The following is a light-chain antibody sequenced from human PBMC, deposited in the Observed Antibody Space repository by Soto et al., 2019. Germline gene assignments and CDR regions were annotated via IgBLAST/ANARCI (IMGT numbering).Light chain of an antibody. J-gene: IGLJ2*01. CDR1: SGHSSYA. CDR2: LNSDGSH. Sequence: QSVLTQSPSASASLGASVKLTCTLSSGHSSYAIAWHQQQPEKVPRFLMKLNSDGSHSKGDGIPDRFSGSSSGAERYLSISSLQSEDAADYYCQTWGTGIVVFGGGTKLTVL. V-gene: IGLV4-69*01. CDR3: QTWGTGIVV.